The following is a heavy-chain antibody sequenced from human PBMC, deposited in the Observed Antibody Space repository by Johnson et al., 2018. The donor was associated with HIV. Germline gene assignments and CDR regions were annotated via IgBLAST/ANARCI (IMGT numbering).Heavy chain of an antibody. Sequence: QVKLVESGGGLVKPGGSLRLSCAASGFTFSDYYMSWIRQAPGKGLEWVAFVRYDGGNKHYVDSVKGRFPISRDNSRNTLYLQMNSLRADDTAVYCCARDGEMGGDLGAFDLWGQGTMVTVSS. CDR1: GFTFSDYY. J-gene: IGHJ3*01. D-gene: IGHD4-17*01. CDR2: VRYDGGNK. CDR3: ARDGEMGGDLGAFDL. V-gene: IGHV3-30*02.